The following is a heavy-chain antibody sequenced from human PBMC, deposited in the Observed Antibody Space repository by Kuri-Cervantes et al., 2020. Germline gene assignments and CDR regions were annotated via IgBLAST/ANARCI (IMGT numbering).Heavy chain of an antibody. CDR1: GGSISSYY. Sequence: GSLRLSCTVSGGSISSYYWSWIRQPPGKGLEWIGYIYYSGSTNYNPSLKSRVTISVDTSKNQFSLKLSSVTAADTAVYYCARGTTATHIYYYGMDVWGQGTAVTVSS. CDR2: IYYSGST. J-gene: IGHJ6*02. D-gene: IGHD4-17*01. V-gene: IGHV4-59*01. CDR3: ARGTTATHIYYYGMDV.